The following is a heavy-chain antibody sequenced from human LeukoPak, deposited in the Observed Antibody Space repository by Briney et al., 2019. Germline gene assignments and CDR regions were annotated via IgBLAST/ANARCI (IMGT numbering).Heavy chain of an antibody. CDR1: GGSISSSSYY. D-gene: IGHD3-22*01. J-gene: IGHJ4*02. V-gene: IGHV4-39*07. CDR3: ARVRLAGPDYYDSSGYYNY. Sequence: PSETLSLTCTVSGGSISSSSYYWGWIRQPPGKGLEWIGSIYYSGSTYYNPSLKSRVTISVDTSKNQFSLKLSSVTAADTAVYYCARVRLAGPDYYDSSGYYNYWGQGTLVTVSS. CDR2: IYYSGST.